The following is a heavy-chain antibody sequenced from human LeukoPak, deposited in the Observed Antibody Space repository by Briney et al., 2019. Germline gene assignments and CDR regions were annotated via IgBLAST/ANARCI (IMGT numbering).Heavy chain of an antibody. CDR3: ARGRYYYDSRRAFDI. D-gene: IGHD3-22*01. CDR2: INHSGST. Sequence: PSETLSLTCAVYGGSFSGYYWSWIRQPPGKGLEWIGEINHSGSTNYNPSLKSRVTISVDTSKNQFSLKLSSVTAADTAVYYCARGRYYYDSRRAFDIWGQGTMVTASS. V-gene: IGHV4-34*01. J-gene: IGHJ3*02. CDR1: GGSFSGYY.